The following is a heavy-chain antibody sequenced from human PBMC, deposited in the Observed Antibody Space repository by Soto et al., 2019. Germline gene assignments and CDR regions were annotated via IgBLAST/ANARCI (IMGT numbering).Heavy chain of an antibody. D-gene: IGHD3-22*01. CDR1: GFTFSSYA. CDR2: ISGDGGST. CDR3: AKDTSYYDSSGYYYFAY. V-gene: IGHV3-23*01. J-gene: IGHJ4*02. Sequence: PGGSLRLSCAASGFTFSSYAMSWVRQAPGKGLEWVSVISGDGGSTYYADSVKGRFTISRDNSKNTLYLQMNSLRAEDTAVYYCAKDTSYYDSSGYYYFAYGGRGTRVTVSS.